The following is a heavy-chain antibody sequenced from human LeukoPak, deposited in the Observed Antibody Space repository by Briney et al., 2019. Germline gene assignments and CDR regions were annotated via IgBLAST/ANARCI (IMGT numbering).Heavy chain of an antibody. V-gene: IGHV4-34*01. CDR3: ARGAAAGSDFDY. CDR2: INHSGST. CDR1: GGSFSGYY. D-gene: IGHD6-13*01. Sequence: SETLSLTCAVYGGSFSGYYWSWIRQPPGKGLEGIGEINHSGSTNYNTSLKSRVTISVDTSNNQFSLKLSSVTGADTAVYYCARGAAAGSDFDYWGQGTLVTVSS. J-gene: IGHJ4*02.